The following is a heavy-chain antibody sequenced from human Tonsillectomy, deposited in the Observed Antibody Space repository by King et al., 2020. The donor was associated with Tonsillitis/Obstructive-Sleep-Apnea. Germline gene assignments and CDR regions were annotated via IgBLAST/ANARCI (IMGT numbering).Heavy chain of an antibody. CDR1: GDSISSSSYY. CDR3: AREAPVNWFDP. V-gene: IGHV4-39*01. D-gene: IGHD4-17*01. CDR2: ISYSGST. J-gene: IGHJ5*02. Sequence: QLQESGPGLVKPSETLSLTCTVSGDSISSSSYYWGWIRQPPGKGLEWIGSISYSGSTYYNPSLKSRVTISVDTSKNQFSLKLRSVTAADTAVYYCAREAPVNWFDPWGQGTLVTVSS.